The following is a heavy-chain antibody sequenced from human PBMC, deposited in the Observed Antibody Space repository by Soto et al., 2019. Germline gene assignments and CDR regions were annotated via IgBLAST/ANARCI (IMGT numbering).Heavy chain of an antibody. CDR3: ESIAARPDEDY. CDR2: ISYDGSNK. D-gene: IGHD6-6*01. V-gene: IGHV3-30-3*01. Sequence: PGRSLRLSCSASGFTFSSYAMHWVRQAPGKGLEWVAVISYDGSNKYYADSVKGRFTISRDNSKSTLYLQMNSLRAEDTAVYYCESIAARPDEDYWGQGTLVTVSS. J-gene: IGHJ4*02. CDR1: GFTFSSYA.